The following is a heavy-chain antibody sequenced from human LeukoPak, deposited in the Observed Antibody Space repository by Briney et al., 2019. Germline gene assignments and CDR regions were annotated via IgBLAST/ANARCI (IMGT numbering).Heavy chain of an antibody. Sequence: PSETLSLTCTVSGGSISSYYWSWIRQPPGKGLEGIGYIYYSGSTYYNPSLKSRVTISVDTSKNQFSLKLSSVTAADTAVYYCARASGPRLAYFDYWGQGTLVTVSS. V-gene: IGHV4-59*08. D-gene: IGHD6-25*01. CDR1: GGSISSYY. CDR3: ARASGPRLAYFDY. J-gene: IGHJ4*02. CDR2: IYYSGST.